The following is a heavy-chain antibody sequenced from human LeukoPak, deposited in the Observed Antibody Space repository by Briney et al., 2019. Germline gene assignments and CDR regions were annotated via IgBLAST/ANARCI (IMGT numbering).Heavy chain of an antibody. J-gene: IGHJ4*02. CDR2: ISSYNGDR. CDR1: GYTFSNYG. CDR3: ARDAPSTAVAGGPDY. V-gene: IGHV1-18*01. Sequence: ASVKVSCKASGYTFSNYGTSWVRQAPGQGLEWMGWISSYNGDRHYAQMFQDRVTMTIDTSTNTAYMELRSLRSDDAAMYYCARDAPSTAVAGGPDYWGQGTLVTVSS. D-gene: IGHD6-19*01.